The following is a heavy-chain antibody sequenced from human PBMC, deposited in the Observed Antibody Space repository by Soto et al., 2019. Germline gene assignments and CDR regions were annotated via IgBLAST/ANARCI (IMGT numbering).Heavy chain of an antibody. J-gene: IGHJ6*02. CDR3: TRDSGIVLVPVTSMDV. CDR2: ISYDGGNE. V-gene: IGHV3-30-3*01. D-gene: IGHD2-2*01. Sequence: GSLRLSCAASGFIFSTYAMHWVRQAPGKGLEWVALISYDGGNEYYADSVKGRFTISRDDSENTLYLQMIGLRAEDTAVYYCTRDSGIVLVPVTSMDVWGQGTTVTFSS. CDR1: GFIFSTYA.